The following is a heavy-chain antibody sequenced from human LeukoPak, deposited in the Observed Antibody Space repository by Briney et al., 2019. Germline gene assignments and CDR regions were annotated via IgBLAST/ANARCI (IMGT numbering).Heavy chain of an antibody. Sequence: ASVKVSCKASGYTFTGYYMHWVLQAPGQGLEWMGWINPNSGGTNYAQKFQGRVTMTRDTSISTAYMELSRLRSDDTAVYYCARGGYYYDSSGDHAFDIWGQGTMVTVSS. V-gene: IGHV1-2*02. CDR3: ARGGYYYDSSGDHAFDI. D-gene: IGHD3-22*01. CDR1: GYTFTGYY. J-gene: IGHJ3*02. CDR2: INPNSGGT.